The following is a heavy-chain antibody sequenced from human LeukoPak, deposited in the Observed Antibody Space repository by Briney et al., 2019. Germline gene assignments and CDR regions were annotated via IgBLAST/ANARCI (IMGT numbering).Heavy chain of an antibody. Sequence: GASVKVSCKASGYTFTSYGTSWVRQAPGHGLEGMGWISAYNGNTNYAQKLQGRVTITTHTSTSTAYMELRSLRSDHTAVYYCARVDCSSTSCYDFVYWGQGTLVSASS. CDR1: GYTFTSYG. CDR3: ARVDCSSTSCYDFVY. J-gene: IGHJ4*02. V-gene: IGHV1-18*01. D-gene: IGHD2-2*01. CDR2: ISAYNGNT.